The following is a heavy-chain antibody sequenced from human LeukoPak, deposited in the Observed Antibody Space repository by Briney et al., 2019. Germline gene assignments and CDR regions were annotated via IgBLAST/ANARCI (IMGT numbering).Heavy chain of an antibody. V-gene: IGHV1-2*02. D-gene: IGHD4-17*01. CDR2: INPNSGGT. J-gene: IGHJ4*02. CDR3: ARNPPDYGDYVDY. CDR1: GYTFTGYY. Sequence: ASVKVSCKASGYTFTGYYMHWVRQAPGQGVEWMGWINPNSGGTNYAQKFQGRVTMTRDTSTSTVYMELSSLRSEDTAVYYCARNPPDYGDYVDYWGQGTLVTVSS.